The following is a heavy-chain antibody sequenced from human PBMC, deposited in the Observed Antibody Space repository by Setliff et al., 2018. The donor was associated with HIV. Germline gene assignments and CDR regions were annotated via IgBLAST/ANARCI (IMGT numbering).Heavy chain of an antibody. CDR1: GGSFSGYY. CDR2: INHRGST. D-gene: IGHD5-12*01. V-gene: IGHV4-34*01. Sequence: KPSETLSLTCAVYGGSFSGYYWSWIRQPPGEGLEWIGEINHRGSTNCNPSLKSRVSISVDTSKNQFSLKLSSVTAADTAVYYCATLKMATIYRDFDYWGQGTLVTVSS. J-gene: IGHJ4*02. CDR3: ATLKMATIYRDFDY.